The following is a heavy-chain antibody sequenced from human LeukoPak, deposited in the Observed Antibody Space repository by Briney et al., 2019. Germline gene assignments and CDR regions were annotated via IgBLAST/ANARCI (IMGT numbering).Heavy chain of an antibody. CDR3: AREIYDSSGSDY. J-gene: IGHJ4*02. D-gene: IGHD3-22*01. V-gene: IGHV3-21*04. CDR1: GFTFSRYS. CDR2: ISGSSSYI. Sequence: PGGSLRLSCAASGFTFSRYSMNWVRQAPGKGLEWVSSISGSSSYIYYADSVKGRFTISRDNAKNSLYLQMNSLRAEDTALYYCAREIYDSSGSDYWGQGTLVTVSS.